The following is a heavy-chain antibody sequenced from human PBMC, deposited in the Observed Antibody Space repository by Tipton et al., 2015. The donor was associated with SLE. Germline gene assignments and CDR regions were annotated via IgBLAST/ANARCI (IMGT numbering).Heavy chain of an antibody. CDR2: ISYSGNT. CDR1: GGSFSNGGYF. CDR3: TSDGPTNIAST. Sequence: TLSLTCTVSGGSFSNGGYFWSWIRQPPGKGLEWIGYISYSGNTYYNPSLKSRVTISVDTSKNQFSLILSSVTAADTAVYYCTSDGPTNIASTWGQGTLVTVSS. V-gene: IGHV4-31*03. J-gene: IGHJ4*02. D-gene: IGHD1-26*01.